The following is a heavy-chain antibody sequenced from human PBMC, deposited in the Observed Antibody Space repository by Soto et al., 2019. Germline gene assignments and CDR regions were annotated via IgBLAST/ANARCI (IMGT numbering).Heavy chain of an antibody. D-gene: IGHD6-6*01. CDR2: IIPILGIA. V-gene: IGHV1-69*02. J-gene: IGHJ5*02. Sequence: QVQLVQSGAEVKKPGSSVKVSCKASGGTFSSYTISWVRQAPGQGLEWMGRIIPILGIANYAQKFQGRVTITADKSTSTAYMELSSLRSEDTAVYYCAREGIAARPYNWFDPLGQGTLVTVSS. CDR1: GGTFSSYT. CDR3: AREGIAARPYNWFDP.